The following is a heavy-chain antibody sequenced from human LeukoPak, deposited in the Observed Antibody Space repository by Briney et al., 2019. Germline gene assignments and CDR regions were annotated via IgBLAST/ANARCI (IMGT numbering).Heavy chain of an antibody. CDR3: ARGNLGGDY. Sequence: PGGSLRLSRAASGFTFSTYSMNWVRQAPGKGLEWVSYISTSSSTIYYADSVKGRFTISRDNANNSLYLQMNSLRDEDTAVYYCARGNLGGDYWGQGTLVTVSS. CDR2: ISTSSSTI. D-gene: IGHD1-14*01. CDR1: GFTFSTYS. J-gene: IGHJ4*02. V-gene: IGHV3-48*02.